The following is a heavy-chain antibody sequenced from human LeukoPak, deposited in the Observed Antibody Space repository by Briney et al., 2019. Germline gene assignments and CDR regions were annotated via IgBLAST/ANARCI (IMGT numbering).Heavy chain of an antibody. CDR1: GFTFSSYS. CDR2: ISSSSSYI. J-gene: IGHJ4*02. CDR3: ARARYSSSSYPNFHPRLFDY. Sequence: PGGSLRLSCAASGFTFSSYSMNWVRQAPGKGLEWVSSISSSSSYIYYADSVKGRFTISRDNAKNSLYLQMNSLRAEDTAVYYCARARYSSSSYPNFHPRLFDYWGQGTLVTVSS. D-gene: IGHD6-13*01. V-gene: IGHV3-21*01.